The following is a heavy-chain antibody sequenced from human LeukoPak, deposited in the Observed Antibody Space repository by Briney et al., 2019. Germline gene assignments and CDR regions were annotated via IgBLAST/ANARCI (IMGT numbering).Heavy chain of an antibody. J-gene: IGHJ5*02. CDR3: ARSLYSSSWSRRGGWFDP. V-gene: IGHV4-59*08. CDR2: IYYSGST. D-gene: IGHD6-13*01. Sequence: PSETLSLTCTVSGGSISSYYWSWIRQPPGKGLEWIGYIYYSGSTNYNPSLKSRVTISVDTSKNQFSLKLSSVTAADTAVYYCARSLYSSSWSRRGGWFDPWGQGTLVTVSS. CDR1: GGSISSYY.